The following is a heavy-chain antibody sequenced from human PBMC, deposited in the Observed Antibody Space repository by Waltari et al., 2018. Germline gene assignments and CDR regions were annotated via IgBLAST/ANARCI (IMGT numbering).Heavy chain of an antibody. Sequence: QVQLVQSGAEVKKPGASVKVSFKASGYTFTSYAMHWVRQAPGQRLEWMGWINAGNGNTKYSQEFQGRVTITRDTSASTAYMELSSLRSEDMAVYYCARGIAAAPTYFDYWGQGTLVTVSS. D-gene: IGHD6-13*01. CDR3: ARGIAAAPTYFDY. V-gene: IGHV1-3*03. CDR1: GYTFTSYA. CDR2: INAGNGNT. J-gene: IGHJ4*02.